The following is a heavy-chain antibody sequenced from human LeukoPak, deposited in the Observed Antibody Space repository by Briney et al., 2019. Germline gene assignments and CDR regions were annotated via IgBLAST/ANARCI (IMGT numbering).Heavy chain of an antibody. CDR2: INHSGST. J-gene: IGHJ4*02. V-gene: IGHV4-34*01. Sequence: SETLSLTCAVYGGSFSGYYWSWIRQPPGKGLEWIGEINHSGSTNYNPSLKNRVTISVDTSKNQFSLKLSSVTAADTAVYYCARLSQKATMVRGVYYFDYWGQGTLATVSS. D-gene: IGHD3-10*01. CDR3: ARLSQKATMVRGVYYFDY. CDR1: GGSFSGYY.